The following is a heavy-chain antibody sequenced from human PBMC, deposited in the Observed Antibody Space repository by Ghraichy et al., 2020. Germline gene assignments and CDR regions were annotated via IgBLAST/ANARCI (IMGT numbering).Heavy chain of an antibody. D-gene: IGHD1-26*01. J-gene: IGHJ4*02. Sequence: ASVKVSCKASGYTFTSYSISWVRQAPGQGLEWMGWIRAYNGNTQSAQRFQGRVTMATDPSTSTAYMELWSLRSDDTAVYYCAKGTATSGFDSWGQGTLVTVSS. CDR2: IRAYNGNT. CDR1: GYTFTSYS. CDR3: AKGTATSGFDS. V-gene: IGHV1-18*04.